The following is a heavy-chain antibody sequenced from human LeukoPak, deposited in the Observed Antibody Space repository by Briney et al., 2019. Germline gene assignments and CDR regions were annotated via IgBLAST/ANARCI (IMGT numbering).Heavy chain of an antibody. Sequence: SESLSLTCTVSGGSISSGDYYWSWIRQPPGKGLEWIGYIYYSGSTYYNPSLKSRVTISVDTSKNQFSLKLSSVTAADTAVYYCAREYSIFGVVDWGQGTLVTVSS. CDR2: IYYSGST. J-gene: IGHJ4*02. D-gene: IGHD3-3*01. V-gene: IGHV4-30-4*01. CDR3: AREYSIFGVVD. CDR1: GGSISSGDYY.